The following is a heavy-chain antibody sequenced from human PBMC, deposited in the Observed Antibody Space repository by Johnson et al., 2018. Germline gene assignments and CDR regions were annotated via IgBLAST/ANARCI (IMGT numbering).Heavy chain of an antibody. D-gene: IGHD3-10*01. CDR1: GFTFSSYG. V-gene: IGHV3-33*08. CDR2: IWYDGSNK. Sequence: VQLLESGGGVVQPGRSLRLSCAASGFTFSSYGMHWVRQAPGTGLEWVAVIWYDGSNKYYADSVKGRFTISRDNAKNSLYLQRNSLRAEDTAVYYCARDFGYFQHWGQGTLVTVSS. CDR3: ARDFGYFQH. J-gene: IGHJ1*01.